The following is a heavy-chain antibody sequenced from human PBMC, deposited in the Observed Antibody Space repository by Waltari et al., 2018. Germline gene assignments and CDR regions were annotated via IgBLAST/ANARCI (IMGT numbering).Heavy chain of an antibody. CDR3: ARVGGSGSKITHWYFDL. CDR1: GGSFSGYY. V-gene: IGHV4-34*01. CDR2: INLSGST. Sequence: QVQLQQWGAGLLKPSETLSLTCAVYGGSFSGYYWSWIRQPPGKGLEWIGEINLSGSTNYTPSLKGRVTISVDTSKSQFSLKLSSVTAADTAVYYWARVGGSGSKITHWYFDLWGRGTLVTVSS. D-gene: IGHD3-10*01. J-gene: IGHJ2*01.